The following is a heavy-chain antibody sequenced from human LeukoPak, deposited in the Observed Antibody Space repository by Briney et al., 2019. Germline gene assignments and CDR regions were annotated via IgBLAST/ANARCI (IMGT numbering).Heavy chain of an antibody. Sequence: AASVKVSCKASGGTFSNYAISWVRQAPGQGLEWMGRIIPIFGIANYAQRFQGRVTITADKSTSTACMELSSLRSEDTAAYYCAREKELGIVANWYFDLWGRGTLVTVSS. CDR1: GGTFSNYA. CDR3: AREKELGIVANWYFDL. J-gene: IGHJ2*01. CDR2: IIPIFGIA. D-gene: IGHD5-12*01. V-gene: IGHV1-69*04.